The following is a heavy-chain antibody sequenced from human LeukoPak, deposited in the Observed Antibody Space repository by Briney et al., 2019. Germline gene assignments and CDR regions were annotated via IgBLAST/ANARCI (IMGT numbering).Heavy chain of an antibody. Sequence: GGTLRLSCAASGFTFSSYGMSWVRQAPGKGLEWVSAISGSGGSTYYADSVKGRCTISRDNFKNTRYLQMNSVRAEDTAVYYCAKSQRITMVRAPLDYWGQGTLVTVSS. CDR2: ISGSGGST. V-gene: IGHV3-23*01. CDR1: GFTFSSYG. J-gene: IGHJ4*02. D-gene: IGHD3-10*01. CDR3: AKSQRITMVRAPLDY.